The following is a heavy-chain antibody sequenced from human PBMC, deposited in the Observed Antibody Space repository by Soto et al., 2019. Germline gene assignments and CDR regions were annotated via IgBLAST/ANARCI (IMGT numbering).Heavy chain of an antibody. CDR2: IYPGDSDT. Sequence: PGESLKISCNGSGYSFTSYWIGWVRQMPGKGLEWMGIIYPGDSDTRYSPTFQGQVTISADKSISTAYLQWSSLKASDTAMYYCATHDHSLAARHHWFDPWGQGTLVTVSS. J-gene: IGHJ5*02. D-gene: IGHD6-6*01. CDR3: ATHDHSLAARHHWFDP. V-gene: IGHV5-51*01. CDR1: GYSFTSYW.